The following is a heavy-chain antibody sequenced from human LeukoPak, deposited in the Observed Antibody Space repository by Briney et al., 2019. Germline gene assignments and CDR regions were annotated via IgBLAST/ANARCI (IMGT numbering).Heavy chain of an antibody. CDR2: IYPGDSDT. D-gene: IGHD3-9*01. V-gene: IGHV5-51*01. J-gene: IGHJ4*02. CDR1: GYSFTSYW. Sequence: GEPLKISCKGSGYSFTSYWIGWVRQMPGKGLEWMGIIYPGDSDTRYSPSFQGQVTISADKSISTAYLQWSSLKASDTAMYYCARGARYFDWLLGYYFDYWGQGTLVTVSS. CDR3: ARGARYFDWLLGYYFDY.